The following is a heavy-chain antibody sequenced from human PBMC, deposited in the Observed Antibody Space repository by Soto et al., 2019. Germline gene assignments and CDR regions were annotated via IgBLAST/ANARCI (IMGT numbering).Heavy chain of an antibody. Sequence: PGGSLRLSSAASEFTFSSYAMTWVRQAPGKGLEWVSAISGSGVSTYYADSVKGRFTISRDNSKNTLYLQMNSLRAEDTAVYYCAKDRLKLAPHYFDYWGQGTLVTVSS. V-gene: IGHV3-23*01. CDR1: EFTFSSYA. J-gene: IGHJ4*02. CDR3: AKDRLKLAPHYFDY. CDR2: ISGSGVST. D-gene: IGHD6-13*01.